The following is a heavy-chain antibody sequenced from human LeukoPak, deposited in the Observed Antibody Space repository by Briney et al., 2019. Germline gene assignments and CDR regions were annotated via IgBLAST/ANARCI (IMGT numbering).Heavy chain of an antibody. CDR2: MSYDGNNR. CDR3: AKDRCSGGGCYSWDDY. CDR1: GFTFTSYG. Sequence: PGGSLRLSCAASGFTFTSYGMHWVRQAPGKGLESVAVMSYDGNNRFYADSVKGRFTISRDSSKDTLYLQMNSLRVEDTAVYYCAKDRCSGGGCYSWDDYWGQGTLVTVSS. J-gene: IGHJ4*02. V-gene: IGHV3-30*18. D-gene: IGHD2-15*01.